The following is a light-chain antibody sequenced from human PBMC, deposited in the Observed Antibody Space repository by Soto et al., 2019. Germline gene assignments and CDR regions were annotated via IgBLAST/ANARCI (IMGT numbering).Light chain of an antibody. CDR2: EGS. V-gene: IGLV2-23*01. Sequence: QSALTPPASVSGSPVQSITISCTGTSSDVGSYNLVSWYQQHPGKAPKLMIYEGSNRPSGVSNRFAGSKSGNTASLTISGLQAEDEADYYCCSYAGYSTPGVFGGGTKLTVL. CDR3: CSYAGYSTPGV. J-gene: IGLJ3*02. CDR1: SSDVGSYNL.